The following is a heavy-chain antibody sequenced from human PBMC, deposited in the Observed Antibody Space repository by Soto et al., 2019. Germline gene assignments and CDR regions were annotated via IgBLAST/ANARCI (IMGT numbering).Heavy chain of an antibody. J-gene: IGHJ6*02. D-gene: IGHD3-3*01. Sequence: PSETLSLTCPVSGGSISSGDYYWSWIRQPPGKGLEWIGYIYYSGSTYYNPSLKSRVTISVDTSKNQLSLKLRSVTAADTAVYYCARDNILGILYGGMDVWGQGTTVTVSS. CDR1: GGSISSGDYY. CDR3: ARDNILGILYGGMDV. V-gene: IGHV4-30-4*01. CDR2: IYYSGST.